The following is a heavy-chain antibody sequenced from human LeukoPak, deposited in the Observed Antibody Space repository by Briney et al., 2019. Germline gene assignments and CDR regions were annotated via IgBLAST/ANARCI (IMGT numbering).Heavy chain of an antibody. D-gene: IGHD3-10*01. CDR2: INHSGST. CDR3: AREGRITWNWFDP. Sequence: SETLSLTCTVSGGSISSSTYYWSWIRQPPGKGLERIGEINHSGSTNYNPSLKSRVTISVDTSKNQFSLKLSSVTAADTAVYYCAREGRITWNWFDPWGQGTLVTVSS. J-gene: IGHJ5*02. CDR1: GGSISSSTYY. V-gene: IGHV4-39*07.